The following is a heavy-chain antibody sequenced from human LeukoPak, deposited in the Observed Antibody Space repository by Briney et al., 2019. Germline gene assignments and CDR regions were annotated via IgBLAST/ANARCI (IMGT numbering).Heavy chain of an antibody. D-gene: IGHD5-18*01. Sequence: GGSLRLSCAASGFTFSDYYMSWIRQAPGKGLEWVSSISSSSDYIYYADSVKGRFTISRDNTRKSLYLQMNSLRAEDTAAYYCARDLYNYALIWGQGTLVTVSS. J-gene: IGHJ4*02. CDR2: ISSSSDYI. CDR1: GFTFSDYY. V-gene: IGHV3-11*06. CDR3: ARDLYNYALI.